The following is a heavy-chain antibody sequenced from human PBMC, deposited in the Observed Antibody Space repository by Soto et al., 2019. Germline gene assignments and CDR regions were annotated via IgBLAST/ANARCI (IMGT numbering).Heavy chain of an antibody. D-gene: IGHD6-19*01. CDR3: AKDRMPVSGTLFDS. Sequence: GGSLRLSCTASGFTFSMFVMSWVRQAEGEGLEWVSGISSVGGATNYADSVKGRFTISRDNSKNTVYLQRNSLRGEDTAVYYCAKDRMPVSGTLFDSWGQGILVTVSS. CDR1: GFTFSMFV. V-gene: IGHV3-23*01. CDR2: ISSVGGAT. J-gene: IGHJ4*02.